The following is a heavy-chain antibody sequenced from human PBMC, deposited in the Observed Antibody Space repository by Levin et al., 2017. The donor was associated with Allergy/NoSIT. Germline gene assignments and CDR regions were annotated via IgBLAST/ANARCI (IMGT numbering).Heavy chain of an antibody. Sequence: SETLSLTCTVSGASISSYYWTWIRQPPGKGLEYIGYIYYSGSTNYNPSLKSRVTVSVDTSKNQFSLKLSSVTAADTAVYYCARIVSYYDILTGYSRLSYFDFWGQGTLVTVSS. D-gene: IGHD3-9*01. J-gene: IGHJ4*02. CDR1: GASISSYY. CDR3: ARIVSYYDILTGYSRLSYFDF. V-gene: IGHV4-59*01. CDR2: IYYSGST.